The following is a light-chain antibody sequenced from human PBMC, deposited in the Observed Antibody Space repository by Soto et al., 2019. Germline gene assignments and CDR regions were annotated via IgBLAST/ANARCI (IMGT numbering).Light chain of an antibody. V-gene: IGKV1-27*01. CDR2: AAS. Sequence: DIQMTQSPSSLSASIGDRVTITCRASQDIGNSLAWFQQKPGKAPKVLIFAASFLQSGAPSRFSGSGFGTDFTLTSSSLQSEDGATYYCQKYNRAPRTFGQGTEVEIK. CDR3: QKYNRAPRT. J-gene: IGKJ1*01. CDR1: QDIGNS.